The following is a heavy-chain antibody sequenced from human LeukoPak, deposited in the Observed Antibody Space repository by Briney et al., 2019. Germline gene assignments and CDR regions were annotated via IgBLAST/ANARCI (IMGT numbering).Heavy chain of an antibody. J-gene: IGHJ2*01. CDR1: GGSISSSSYY. D-gene: IGHD6-6*01. CDR2: IYYGGST. Sequence: PSETLSLTCTVSGGSISSSSYYWAWIRQPPGKGLEWIGNIYYGGSTYYNPSLKSRVTISVDTSENQFSLKLTSVTAADTAVYYCARPYSSSDWYFDLWGRGTLVTVSS. V-gene: IGHV4-39*01. CDR3: ARPYSSSDWYFDL.